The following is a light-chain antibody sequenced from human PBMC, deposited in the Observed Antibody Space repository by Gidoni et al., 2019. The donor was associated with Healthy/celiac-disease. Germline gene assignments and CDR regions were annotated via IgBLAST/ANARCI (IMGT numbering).Light chain of an antibody. CDR2: KSS. J-gene: IGKJ1*01. CDR3: HHDKSRWT. Sequence: DIQITQSPSTLSASVGDRVTITCRASQSIGSWLAWYQQKPGKAPNLLIYKSSNLEDGVPARFSGRESGTQFTLSISSLQPDYFATYHRHHDKSRWTFGQETKVEI. V-gene: IGKV1-5*03. CDR1: QSIGSW.